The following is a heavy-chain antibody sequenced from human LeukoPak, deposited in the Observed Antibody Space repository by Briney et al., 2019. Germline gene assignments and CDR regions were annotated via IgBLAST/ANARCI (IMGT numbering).Heavy chain of an antibody. CDR1: GGSFSGYY. V-gene: IGHV4-34*01. Sequence: SETLSLTCAVYGGSFSGYYWSWIRQPPGKGREWIGEINHSGSTNYNPSLKSRVTISVDTSKNQFSLKLSSVTAADTAVYYCARGFSYYGSGSYYPYFDYWGQGTLVTVSS. CDR3: ARGFSYYGSGSYYPYFDY. CDR2: INHSGST. J-gene: IGHJ4*02. D-gene: IGHD3-10*01.